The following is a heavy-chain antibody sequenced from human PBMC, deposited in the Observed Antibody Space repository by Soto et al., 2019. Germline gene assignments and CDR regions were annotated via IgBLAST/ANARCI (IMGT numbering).Heavy chain of an antibody. CDR1: GGTFSSYT. CDR3: ARDGYKTTFPLYYYYYGMDV. J-gene: IGHJ6*02. V-gene: IGHV1-69*04. Sequence: GASVKVSCKASGGTFSSYTISWVRQAPGQGLEWMGRIIPILGIANYAQKFQGRVTITADKSTSTAYMELSSLRSEDTAVYYCARDGYKTTFPLYYYYYGMDVWGQGTTVTVSS. CDR2: IIPILGIA. D-gene: IGHD5-12*01.